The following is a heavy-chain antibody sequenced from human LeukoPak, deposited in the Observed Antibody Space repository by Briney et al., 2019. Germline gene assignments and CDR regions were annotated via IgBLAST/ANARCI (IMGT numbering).Heavy chain of an antibody. CDR2: IIPIFGTA. D-gene: IGHD3-3*01. Sequence: GASVKVSCKASGGTFSSYAISWVRQAPGQGLEWMGGIIPIFGTASYAQKFQGRVTITTDESTSTAYMELSSLRSEDTAVYYCARGATIFGVVPRFDYWGQGTLVTVSS. CDR1: GGTFSSYA. V-gene: IGHV1-69*05. CDR3: ARGATIFGVVPRFDY. J-gene: IGHJ4*02.